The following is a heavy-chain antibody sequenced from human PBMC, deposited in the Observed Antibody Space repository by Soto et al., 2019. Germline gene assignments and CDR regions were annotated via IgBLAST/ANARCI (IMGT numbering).Heavy chain of an antibody. Sequence: SETLSLTCAVYGGSFSGYYWSWIRQPPGKGLEWIGEINHSGSTNYNPSLKSRVTISVDTSKNQFSLKLSSVTAADTAVYYCARVVSGSYLFGYWGQGTLVTVSS. D-gene: IGHD1-26*01. V-gene: IGHV4-34*01. CDR2: INHSGST. CDR1: GGSFSGYY. CDR3: ARVVSGSYLFGY. J-gene: IGHJ4*02.